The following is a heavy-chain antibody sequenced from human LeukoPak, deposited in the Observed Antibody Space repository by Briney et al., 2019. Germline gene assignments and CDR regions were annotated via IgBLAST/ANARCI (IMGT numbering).Heavy chain of an antibody. J-gene: IGHJ4*02. Sequence: SETLSLTCTVSGGSISSGSYYWGWIRQPPGKGLEWIGSIYYSGSTYYNPSLKSRVTISVDTSKNQFSLKLSSVTAADTAVYYCASQHIVVVTAIHFGYWGQGTLVTVSS. CDR1: GGSISSGSYY. CDR3: ASQHIVVVTAIHFGY. V-gene: IGHV4-39*01. CDR2: IYYSGST. D-gene: IGHD2-21*02.